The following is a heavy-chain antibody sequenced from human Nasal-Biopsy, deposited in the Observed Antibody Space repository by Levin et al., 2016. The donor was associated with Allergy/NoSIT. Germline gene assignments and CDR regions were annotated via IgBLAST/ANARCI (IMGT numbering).Heavy chain of an antibody. J-gene: IGHJ6*02. D-gene: IGHD3-9*01. V-gene: IGHV3-7*03. CDR1: GFGFGSYW. CDR3: ARAWGTYYEISTHGLDV. CDR2: IKEDESEK. Sequence: LSLTCAASGFGFGSYWMNWVRQAPGKGLQWVANIKEDESEKYYAESVKGRFSISRDNAKNSLYLQMNSLRAEDTAVYYCARAWGTYYEISTHGLDVWGQGTTVTVFS.